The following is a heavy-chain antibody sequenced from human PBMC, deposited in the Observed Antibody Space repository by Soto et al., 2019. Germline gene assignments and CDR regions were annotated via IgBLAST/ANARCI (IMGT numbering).Heavy chain of an antibody. V-gene: IGHV1-69*02. Sequence: SVKVSCKASGGTFSSYTISWVRQAPGQGLEWMGRIIPILGIANYAQKFQGRVTITADESTSTAYMELSSLRSEDTAVYYCASPPIVATIVNYYYGMDVRGQGTTVTVSS. J-gene: IGHJ6*02. CDR1: GGTFSSYT. CDR2: IIPILGIA. CDR3: ASPPIVATIVNYYYGMDV. D-gene: IGHD5-12*01.